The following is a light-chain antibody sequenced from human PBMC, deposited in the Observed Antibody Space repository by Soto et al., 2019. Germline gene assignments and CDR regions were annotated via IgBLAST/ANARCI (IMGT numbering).Light chain of an antibody. CDR2: EDT. V-gene: IGLV2-8*01. J-gene: IGLJ3*02. CDR1: SSDVGGYNY. CDR3: SSYAGSNNWAV. Sequence: QSALTQPPSASGSPGQSVTISCTGTSSDVGGYNYVSWYQQHPGKAPKLIIYEDTKRPSGVPDRFTGSKSGNTASLTVSGLQDEEEADYYCSSYAGSNNWAVFGGGTKVTVL.